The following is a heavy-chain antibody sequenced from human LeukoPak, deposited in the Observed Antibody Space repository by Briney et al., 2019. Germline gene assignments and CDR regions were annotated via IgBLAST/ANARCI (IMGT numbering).Heavy chain of an antibody. J-gene: IGHJ4*02. CDR2: IYSSGST. CDR1: GGSISSYY. CDR3: AREGYRGGGFDF. Sequence: SETLSLTCTVSGGSISSYYWSWIRQPPGKGLEWIGYIYSSGSTNYNPSLKSRVTISVDTSKNQFYLKVNSVTAADTAVYYCAREGYRGGGFDFWGQGTLVTVSS. V-gene: IGHV4-59*01. D-gene: IGHD5-12*01.